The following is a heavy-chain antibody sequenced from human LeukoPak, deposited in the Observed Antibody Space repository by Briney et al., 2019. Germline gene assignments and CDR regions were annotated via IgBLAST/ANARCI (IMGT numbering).Heavy chain of an antibody. J-gene: IGHJ4*02. V-gene: IGHV4-31*03. Sequence: SETLSLTCTVSGGSISSGSYYWSWIRQHPGKGLEWIGYIYYSGSTYYNPSLKSRVTISVDTSKNQFSLKLSSVTAADTAVYYCASGYCSSTSCHGNFDYWGQGTLVTVSS. CDR2: IYYSGST. D-gene: IGHD2-2*01. CDR3: ASGYCSSTSCHGNFDY. CDR1: GGSISSGSYY.